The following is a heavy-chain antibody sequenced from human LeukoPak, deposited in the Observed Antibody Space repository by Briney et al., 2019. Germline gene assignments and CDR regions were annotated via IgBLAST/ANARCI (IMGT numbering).Heavy chain of an antibody. J-gene: IGHJ4*02. CDR1: GFTFSSYA. CDR2: ISGSGGST. D-gene: IGHD3-9*01. CDR3: ARTLTGYYNGQGDY. Sequence: GGSLRLSCAASGFTFSSYAMSWVRQAPGKGLEWVSAISGSGGSTYYADSVKGRFTISRDNSKNSLYLQMNSLRAEDTAVYYCARTLTGYYNGQGDYWGQGTLVTVSS. V-gene: IGHV3-23*01.